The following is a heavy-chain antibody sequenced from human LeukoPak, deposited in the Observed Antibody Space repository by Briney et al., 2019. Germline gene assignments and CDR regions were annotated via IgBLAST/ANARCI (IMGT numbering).Heavy chain of an antibody. CDR2: ISSSSSYI. D-gene: IGHD1-26*01. Sequence: GGSLRLSCAASRFTFSSYSMNWVRQAPGKGLEWVSSISSSSSYIYYADSVKGRFTISRDNAKNSLHLQMNSLRAEDTAVYYCARDRSRSYEIDYWGQGTLVTVSS. CDR1: RFTFSSYS. V-gene: IGHV3-21*01. J-gene: IGHJ4*02. CDR3: ARDRSRSYEIDY.